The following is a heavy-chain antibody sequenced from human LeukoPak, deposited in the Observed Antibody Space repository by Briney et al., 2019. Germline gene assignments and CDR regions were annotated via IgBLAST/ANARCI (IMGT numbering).Heavy chain of an antibody. J-gene: IGHJ4*02. Sequence: GASVKVSCTASGYXFTAYYLHWVRQAPGQGLEWMGWINPNSGGTNYAQTFQGRVTMTRDTSISTAYMDLSTLRSDDTAVYYCARVADFRQSFDFWGQGTLVTVS. CDR3: ARVADFRQSFDF. V-gene: IGHV1-2*02. D-gene: IGHD3/OR15-3a*01. CDR1: GYXFTAYY. CDR2: INPNSGGT.